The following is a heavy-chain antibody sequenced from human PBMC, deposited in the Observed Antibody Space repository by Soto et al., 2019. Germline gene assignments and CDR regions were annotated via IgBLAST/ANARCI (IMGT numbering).Heavy chain of an antibody. D-gene: IGHD2-2*01. V-gene: IGHV3-23*01. CDR2: LSGSGGNT. CDR1: GFTFSSYA. Sequence: GGSLRLSCAASGFTFSSYAMSWVRQAPWKGLEWVSALSGSGGNTYYADSVKGRFTISRDNFKNTLYLQMNSLRAEDTAVYYCAKDCRETSCYYYYYYMDVWGKGTTVTVSS. J-gene: IGHJ6*03. CDR3: AKDCRETSCYYYYYYMDV.